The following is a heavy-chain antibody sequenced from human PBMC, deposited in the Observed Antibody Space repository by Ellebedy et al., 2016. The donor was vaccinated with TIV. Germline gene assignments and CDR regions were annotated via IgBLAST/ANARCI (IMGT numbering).Heavy chain of an antibody. CDR3: ARDNTVGGTNWFDP. CDR1: GYTFTSYG. D-gene: IGHD6-19*01. V-gene: IGHV1-18*01. Sequence: AASVKVSCKTSGYTFTSYGVSWVRQAPGQGLEWMGWISGLNGKIKCARTVQGRVTLTTDTAARTVYMELTSLRSDDTAVYYCARDNTVGGTNWFDPWGQGTLVIVSS. CDR2: ISGLNGKI. J-gene: IGHJ5*02.